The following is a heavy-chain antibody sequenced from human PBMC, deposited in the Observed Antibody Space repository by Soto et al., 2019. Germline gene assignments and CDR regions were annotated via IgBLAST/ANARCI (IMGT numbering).Heavy chain of an antibody. CDR1: GYTFTSYD. V-gene: IGHV1-8*01. CDR3: ARAGSRITIFGVVYFDY. CDR2: MNPNSGNT. J-gene: IGHJ4*02. D-gene: IGHD3-3*01. Sequence: GASVKVSCKASGYTFTSYDINWVRQATGQGLEWMGWMNPNSGNTGYAQKFQGRVTMTRNTSISTAYMELSSLRSEDTAVYYCARAGSRITIFGVVYFDYWGQGTLVTVSS.